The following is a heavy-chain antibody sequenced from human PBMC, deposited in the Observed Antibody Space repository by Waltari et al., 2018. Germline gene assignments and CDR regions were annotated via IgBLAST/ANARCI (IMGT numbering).Heavy chain of an antibody. V-gene: IGHV3-53*01. J-gene: IGHJ4*02. CDR2: IYSGGTT. Sequence: EVQLVESGGGLIQPGGSLRLSCAASGFTVSSNYMTWVRQAPGKGVEWVSVIYSGGTTYYADSVKGRFTISRDNSKNTVYLQLNSLTVEDTAVYYCAREHYGGGFWGQGTLVTVSS. CDR3: AREHYGGGF. D-gene: IGHD4-17*01. CDR1: GFTVSSNY.